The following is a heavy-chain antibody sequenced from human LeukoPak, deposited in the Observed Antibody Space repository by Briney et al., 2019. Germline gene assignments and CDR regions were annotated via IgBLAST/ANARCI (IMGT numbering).Heavy chain of an antibody. CDR3: ARNHRSGWFDY. J-gene: IGHJ4*02. D-gene: IGHD6-19*01. V-gene: IGHV4-38-2*01. CDR2: IYHSGST. CDR1: GYSISSGYY. Sequence: PSETLSLTCGVSGYSISSGYYWGWIRQPPGKGLEWIGSIYHSGSTYYNPSLKSRVTISVDTSKNQFSLKLSSVTAADTAVYYCARNHRSGWFDYWGQGTLVTVSS.